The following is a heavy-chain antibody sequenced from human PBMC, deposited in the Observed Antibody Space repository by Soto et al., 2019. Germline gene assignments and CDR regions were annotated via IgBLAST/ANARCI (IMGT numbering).Heavy chain of an antibody. CDR3: ARTTAVPNTLRSRYFFDY. CDR2: VYDSGTT. V-gene: IGHV4-61*01. Sequence: QVQLQESGPGLLKPSETLSLTCSVSGGSVSDKTYYWSWIRQPPGKRLEWIGYVYDSGTTNYNPSLKSRVTISVDLSKNRFSLRLSSVTTADTALYYCARTTAVPNTLRSRYFFDYWGQGTLVTVSS. D-gene: IGHD4-17*01. CDR1: GGSVSDKTYY. J-gene: IGHJ4*02.